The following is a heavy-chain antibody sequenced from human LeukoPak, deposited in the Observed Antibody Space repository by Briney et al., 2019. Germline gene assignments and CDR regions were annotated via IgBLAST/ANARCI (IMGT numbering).Heavy chain of an antibody. CDR3: ARAFWDDAFDI. CDR1: GFTFSSYW. Sequence: GGSLRLSCAASGFTFSSYWMSWVRQAPGKGLEWVANIKQDGSEKYYVDSVKGRFTITRDNAKNSLYLQMSSLRAEDTAVYYRARAFWDDAFDIWGQGTMVTVSS. J-gene: IGHJ3*02. V-gene: IGHV3-7*01. D-gene: IGHD2/OR15-2a*01. CDR2: IKQDGSEK.